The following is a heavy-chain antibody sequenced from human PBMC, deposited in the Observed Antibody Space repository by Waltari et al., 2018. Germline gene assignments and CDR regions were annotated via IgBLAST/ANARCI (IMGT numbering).Heavy chain of an antibody. D-gene: IGHD3-10*01. J-gene: IGHJ6*03. CDR2: IYTKGST. CDR1: GGSISSGSYY. CDR3: ARSDLTMLNMDV. V-gene: IGHV4-61*02. Sequence: QVQLQESGPGLVKPSQTLSLTCTVSGGSISSGSYYWSWIRQPAGKGLEWIGRIYTKGSTNHHPALKGRVNITVDTSKNQFSLKLSSVTAADTAVYYCARSDLTMLNMDVWGKGTTVTVSS.